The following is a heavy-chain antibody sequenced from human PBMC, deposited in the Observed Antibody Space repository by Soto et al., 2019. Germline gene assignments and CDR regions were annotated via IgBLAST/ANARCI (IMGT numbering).Heavy chain of an antibody. D-gene: IGHD4-4*01. Sequence: GGSMTVSCAASGFPFSSYSMSWVRQAPGKGLEWVSAISGSGGSTYYADSVKGRFTISRDNSKNTLYLQMNSLRAEDTAVYYCAKGMTTINWFDPWGQGTLVTVSS. CDR2: ISGSGGST. CDR3: AKGMTTINWFDP. CDR1: GFPFSSYS. J-gene: IGHJ5*02. V-gene: IGHV3-23*01.